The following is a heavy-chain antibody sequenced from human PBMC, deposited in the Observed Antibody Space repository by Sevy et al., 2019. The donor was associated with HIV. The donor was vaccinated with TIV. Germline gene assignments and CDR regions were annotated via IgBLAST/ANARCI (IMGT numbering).Heavy chain of an antibody. Sequence: GGSLRLSCAASGFPFSNFAMSWVRQAPGKGLEWVSTLIGGGSRTYYADSVKGRFTIFRDNAKNSLFLQMNSLRAEDTAVYYCARTGSYADTYYYYYAMDVWGPGTTVTVSS. CDR2: LIGGGSRT. CDR1: GFPFSNFA. V-gene: IGHV3-23*01. D-gene: IGHD3-16*01. J-gene: IGHJ6*02. CDR3: ARTGSYADTYYYYYAMDV.